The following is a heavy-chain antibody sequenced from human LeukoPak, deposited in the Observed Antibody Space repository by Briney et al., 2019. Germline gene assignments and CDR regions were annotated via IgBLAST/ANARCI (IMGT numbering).Heavy chain of an antibody. J-gene: IGHJ6*02. D-gene: IGHD2-2*02. V-gene: IGHV4-34*01. CDR3: ASATRGVVVPAAIRDYYYYGMDV. Sequence: SETLSLTCAVYGGSFSGYYWSWIRQPPGKGLEWIGEINHSGSTNYNPSLKSRVTISVDTSKNQFSLKLSSVTAADTAVYYCASATRGVVVPAAIRDYYYYGMDVWGQGTTVTVSS. CDR2: INHSGST. CDR1: GGSFSGYY.